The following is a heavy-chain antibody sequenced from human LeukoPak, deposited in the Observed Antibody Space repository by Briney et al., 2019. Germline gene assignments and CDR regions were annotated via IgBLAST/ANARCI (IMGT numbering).Heavy chain of an antibody. D-gene: IGHD3-9*01. CDR2: IKSKTDGGTT. CDR1: GFTFSSYS. Sequence: GGSLRLSCAASGFTFSSYSMNWVRQAPGRGLEWVGRIKSKTDGGTTDYAAPVKGRFTISRDDSKNTLYLQMNSLKTEDTAVYYCTRGDYDILTGSRIDAFDIWGQGTMVTVSS. V-gene: IGHV3-15*01. CDR3: TRGDYDILTGSRIDAFDI. J-gene: IGHJ3*02.